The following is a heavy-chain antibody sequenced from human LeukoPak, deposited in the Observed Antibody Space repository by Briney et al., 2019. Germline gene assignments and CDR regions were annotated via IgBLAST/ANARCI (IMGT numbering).Heavy chain of an antibody. D-gene: IGHD6-13*01. V-gene: IGHV3-30*04. Sequence: GGSLRLSCTASGFTFGDYAMSWVRQAPGKGLEWVAVISYDGSNKYYADSVKGRFTISRDNSKNTLYLQMNSPRAEDTAVYYCAKESYSTSWQLDSWGQGTLVTVSS. CDR2: ISYDGSNK. CDR3: AKESYSTSWQLDS. J-gene: IGHJ4*02. CDR1: GFTFGDYA.